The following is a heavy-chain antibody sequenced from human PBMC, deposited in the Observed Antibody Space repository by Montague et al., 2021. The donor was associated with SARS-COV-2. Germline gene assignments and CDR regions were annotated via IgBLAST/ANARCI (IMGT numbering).Heavy chain of an antibody. V-gene: IGHV2-5*02. Sequence: PALVKPTQTLTLTCSFSGFSLTSSGVAVGWIRQPPGKALEWLALIYWDDDKRYTPSLKTKLTITKVTSKNQVVLTMTNMDPVDTATYYCARISYGSGMGFDYWGQGTLVTVSS. D-gene: IGHD3-10*01. CDR2: IYWDDDK. CDR3: ARISYGSGMGFDY. J-gene: IGHJ4*02. CDR1: GFSLTSSGVA.